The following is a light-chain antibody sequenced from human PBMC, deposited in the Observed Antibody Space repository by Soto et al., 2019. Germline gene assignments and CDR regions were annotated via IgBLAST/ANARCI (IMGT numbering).Light chain of an antibody. J-gene: IGKJ1*01. CDR2: GAY. V-gene: IGKV3-20*01. CDR1: QSVSTY. Sequence: VLTQSPVILSLSPGERATLSCRASQSVSTYLAWYQQKPGQAPRLLIYGAYSRATGIPDTFSGSGSGTDFTPTISRLEPEDFAVYYCQQYGSSPPWTFGQGTKVDIK. CDR3: QQYGSSPPWT.